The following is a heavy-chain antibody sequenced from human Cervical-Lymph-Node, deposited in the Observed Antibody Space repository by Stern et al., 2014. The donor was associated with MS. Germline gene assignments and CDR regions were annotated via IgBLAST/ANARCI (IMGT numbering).Heavy chain of an antibody. J-gene: IGHJ5*02. V-gene: IGHV1-69*01. CDR3: ALSSETSDRWYSLGYDL. D-gene: IGHD6-13*01. Sequence: VQMVHSGAEATKPGSSVKVSCKASGCTLSKFPSSWVRQAPGQRLEWMGGVFPVVGTPTYDQEFRGRVTIAADVSTSTVYMELSSVRSNDTAVYYCALSSETSDRWYSLGYDLWGQGTLVTVSS. CDR1: GCTLSKFP. CDR2: VFPVVGTP.